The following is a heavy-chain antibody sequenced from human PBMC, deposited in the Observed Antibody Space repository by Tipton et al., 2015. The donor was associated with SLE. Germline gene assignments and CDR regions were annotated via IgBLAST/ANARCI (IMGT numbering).Heavy chain of an antibody. D-gene: IGHD1-26*01. CDR3: ARVASPNYYYYMDV. V-gene: IGHV4-59*12. CDR2: IYYSGST. J-gene: IGHJ6*03. Sequence: TLSLTCTVCGGSISSYYWSWIRQPPGKGLEWIGYIYYSGSTNYNPSLKSRVTISVDTSKNQFSLKLSSVTAADTAVYYCARVASPNYYYYMDVWGKGTTVTVSS. CDR1: GGSISSYY.